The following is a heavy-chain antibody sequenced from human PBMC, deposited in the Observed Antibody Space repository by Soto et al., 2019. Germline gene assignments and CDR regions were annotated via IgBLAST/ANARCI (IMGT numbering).Heavy chain of an antibody. Sequence: QVQLVESGGGVVQPGRSLRLSCEASGFTFSSYAVHWVRQAPGKGLEWVASMSSDGTDKYYADSVKGRFTISRDNSKSTLYLQMTSLRAEDTALYYCAKTPWWKYYSSWFDYWGQGNLVTVSS. CDR2: MSSDGTDK. D-gene: IGHD2-8*02. V-gene: IGHV3-30*18. CDR1: GFTFSSYA. J-gene: IGHJ4*02. CDR3: AKTPWWKYYSSWFDY.